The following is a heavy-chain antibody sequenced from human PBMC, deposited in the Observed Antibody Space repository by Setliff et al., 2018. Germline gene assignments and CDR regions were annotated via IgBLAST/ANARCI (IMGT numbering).Heavy chain of an antibody. V-gene: IGHV1-18*01. CDR3: ARERAYDGLNYYGMDV. CDR1: GYSFTSYG. CDR2: ISADNGHT. J-gene: IGHJ6*01. D-gene: IGHD3-22*01. Sequence: GASVKVSCKPSGYSFTSYGISWVRQAPGQGLEWMGWISADNGHTNIVKNFQGRVTMTTDTTTSTAYMELRSLRFDDTAVYYCARERAYDGLNYYGMDVWGQGTTVTVSS.